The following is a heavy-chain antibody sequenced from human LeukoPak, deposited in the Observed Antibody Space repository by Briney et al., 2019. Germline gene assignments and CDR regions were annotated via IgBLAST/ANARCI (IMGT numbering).Heavy chain of an antibody. J-gene: IGHJ6*02. D-gene: IGHD5-24*01. CDR2: IIPILGIA. Sequence: SVKVSCKASGGTFSSYAISWVRQAPGQGLEWMGRIIPILGIANYAQKIHGRVTIKADKSTSRAYMKLSSLRYEDTAVYYCAVGEVWLQLDYYYYYGMDVWGQGTTVTVSS. CDR1: GGTFSSYA. CDR3: AVGEVWLQLDYYYYYGMDV. V-gene: IGHV1-69*04.